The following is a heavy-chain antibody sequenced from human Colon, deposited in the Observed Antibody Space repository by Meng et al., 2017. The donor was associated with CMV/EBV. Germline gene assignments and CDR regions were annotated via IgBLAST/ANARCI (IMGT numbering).Heavy chain of an antibody. D-gene: IGHD3-10*02. CDR2: IYSGGPM. V-gene: IGHV3-53*01. CDR3: ARGSGPLFPGAFDI. CDR1: GFTFDGYA. Sequence: GESLKISCTASGFTFDGYAMSWVRQAPGKGLEWVALIYSGGPMHYADSVKGRFTISRDNSKNILYLQMNSLRADDTAVYYCARGSGPLFPGAFDIWGQGTMVTVSS. J-gene: IGHJ3*02.